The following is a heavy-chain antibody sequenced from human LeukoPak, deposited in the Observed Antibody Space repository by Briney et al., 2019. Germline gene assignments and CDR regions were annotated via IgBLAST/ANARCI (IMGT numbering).Heavy chain of an antibody. V-gene: IGHV3-7*01. CDR3: ATDHYYDSSGYYVGDNWFDP. CDR1: GFTFSNYW. D-gene: IGHD3-22*01. CDR2: IKQDGSEK. Sequence: GGSLRLSCAASGFTFSNYWMSWVRQAPGKGLEWVANIKQDGSEKYYVDSVKGRFTISRDNAKNSLYLQMNSLRAEDTAVYYCATDHYYDSSGYYVGDNWFDPWGQGTLVTVSS. J-gene: IGHJ5*02.